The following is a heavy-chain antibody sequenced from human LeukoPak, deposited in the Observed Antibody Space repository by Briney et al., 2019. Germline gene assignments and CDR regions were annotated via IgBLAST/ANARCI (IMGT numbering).Heavy chain of an antibody. CDR3: AKDPLYSYGLYYFDY. CDR2: ISSSSSYI. Sequence: GGSLRLSCAASGFTFSSYSMNWVRQAPGKGLEWVSSISSSSSYIYYADSVKGRFTISRDNAKNSLYLQMNSLRAEDTAVYYCAKDPLYSYGLYYFDYWGQGTLVTVSS. J-gene: IGHJ4*02. D-gene: IGHD5-18*01. CDR1: GFTFSSYS. V-gene: IGHV3-21*01.